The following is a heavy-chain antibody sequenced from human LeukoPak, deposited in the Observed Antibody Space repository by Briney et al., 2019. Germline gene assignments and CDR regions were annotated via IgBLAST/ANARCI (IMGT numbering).Heavy chain of an antibody. V-gene: IGHV4-34*01. J-gene: IGHJ6*03. CDR1: GGSFSSFY. CDR2: INHIRST. D-gene: IGHD4-17*01. CDR3: ARRTSYGDYWSSLDNYYMDV. Sequence: SETLSLTCAVYGGSFSSFYWSWIRQSPGKGLEWIGEINHIRSTNYNPSLKSRVTMSVDTSKNQFSLKLSSVTAADTAIYYCARRTSYGDYWSSLDNYYMDVWGKGTTVTISS.